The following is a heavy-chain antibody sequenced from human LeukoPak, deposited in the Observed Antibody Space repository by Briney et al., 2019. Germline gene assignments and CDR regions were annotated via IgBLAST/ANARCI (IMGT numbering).Heavy chain of an antibody. CDR1: GGSTSSSNW. D-gene: IGHD6-19*01. CDR2: IYHSGST. Sequence: PSGTLSLTCAVSGGSTSSSNWWSWVRQPPGKGLEWIGKIYHSGSTNYNPSLKSRVTISVDKSKNQFSLKLSSVTAADTAVYYCARAPPGIAVAGAFDIWGQGTMVTVSS. CDR3: ARAPPGIAVAGAFDI. V-gene: IGHV4-4*02. J-gene: IGHJ3*02.